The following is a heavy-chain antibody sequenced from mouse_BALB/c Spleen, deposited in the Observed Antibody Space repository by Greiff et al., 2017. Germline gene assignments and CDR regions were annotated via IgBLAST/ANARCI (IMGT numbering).Heavy chain of an antibody. V-gene: IGHV5-6-3*01. Sequence: EVKLVESGGGLVQPGGSLKLSCAASGFTFSSYGMSWVRQTPDKRLELVATINSNGGSTYYPDSVKGRFTISRDNAKNTLYLQMSSLKSEDTAMYYCARDPASYDGYYSYAMDYWGQGTSVTVSS. CDR2: INSNGGST. CDR3: ARDPASYDGYYSYAMDY. J-gene: IGHJ4*01. D-gene: IGHD2-3*01. CDR1: GFTFSSYG.